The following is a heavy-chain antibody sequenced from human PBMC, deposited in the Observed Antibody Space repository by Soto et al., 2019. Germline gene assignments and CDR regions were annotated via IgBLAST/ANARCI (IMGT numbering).Heavy chain of an antibody. Sequence: EVQLVESGGGLVKTGGSLRLSCAASGFIFSNVWMNWVRQAPGKGLEWVGRIRSKTDGGTTDYIAPVKGRFTISRDDSQNILYLQLNSLKTEDTAVYYCTTGHRIMITFGTVIEGIDYWGQGTLVTVSS. D-gene: IGHD3-16*01. V-gene: IGHV3-15*07. CDR2: IRSKTDGGTT. CDR3: TTGHRIMITFGTVIEGIDY. J-gene: IGHJ4*02. CDR1: GFIFSNVW.